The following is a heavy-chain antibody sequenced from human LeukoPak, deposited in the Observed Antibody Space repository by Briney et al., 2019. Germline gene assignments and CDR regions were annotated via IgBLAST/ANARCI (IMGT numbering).Heavy chain of an antibody. CDR1: GYTFTGYY. CDR3: ARGSGSGEIYGMDV. V-gene: IGHV1-2*04. D-gene: IGHD3-10*01. CDR2: INPNSGGT. Sequence: ASVEVSCMASGYTFTGYYMHWVRQAPGQGLEWMGWINPNSGGTNYAQKFQGWVTMTRDTSISTAYMELSRLRSDDTAVYYCARGSGSGEIYGMDVWGQGTTVTVSS. J-gene: IGHJ6*02.